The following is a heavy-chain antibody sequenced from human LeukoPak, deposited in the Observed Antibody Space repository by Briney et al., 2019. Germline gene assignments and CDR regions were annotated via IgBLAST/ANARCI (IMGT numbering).Heavy chain of an antibody. CDR2: ISPYSGNT. Sequence: ASVKVSCKASGYPFINYGISWLRQAPGQGLECMGWISPYSGNTDYAQKLQGRVTMTTDTSTTTAYMELRSLRFDDTAVYYCARTSGVSVAGSPYYFDFWGQGTTVTVSS. CDR3: ARTSGVSVAGSPYYFDF. J-gene: IGHJ4*02. D-gene: IGHD6-19*01. V-gene: IGHV1-18*01. CDR1: GYPFINYG.